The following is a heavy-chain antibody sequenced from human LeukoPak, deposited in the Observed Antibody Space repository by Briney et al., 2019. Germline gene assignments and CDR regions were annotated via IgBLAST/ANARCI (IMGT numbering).Heavy chain of an antibody. CDR1: GGSISSSSYS. V-gene: IGHV4-39*01. CDR2: IYYSGST. J-gene: IGHJ4*02. Sequence: SETLSLTCTVSGGSISSSSYSWGWIRQPPGKGLEWIGSIYYSGSTYYNPSLKSRVTISVDTSKNQFSLKLSSVTAADTAVYYCARQKRPNALLGYCSGGSCLGITLDYWGQGTLVTVSS. D-gene: IGHD2-15*01. CDR3: ARQKRPNALLGYCSGGSCLGITLDY.